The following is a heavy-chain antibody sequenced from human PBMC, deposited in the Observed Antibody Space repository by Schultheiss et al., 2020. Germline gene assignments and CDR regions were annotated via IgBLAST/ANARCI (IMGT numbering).Heavy chain of an antibody. Sequence: GGSLRLSCAASGLTFSGYAMSWVRQAPGKGLEWVSAISGSGGSTYYADSVKGRFTISRDNSKNTLYLQMNSLRAEDTAVYYCAKDQNPLLWFGELLFGAFDIWGQGKMGTVSS. V-gene: IGHV3-23*01. J-gene: IGHJ3*02. CDR2: ISGSGGST. CDR3: AKDQNPLLWFGELLFGAFDI. D-gene: IGHD3-10*01. CDR1: GLTFSGYA.